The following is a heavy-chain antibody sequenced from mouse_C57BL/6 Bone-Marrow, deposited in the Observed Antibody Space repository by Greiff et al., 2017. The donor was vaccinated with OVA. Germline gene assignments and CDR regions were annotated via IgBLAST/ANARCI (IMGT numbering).Heavy chain of an antibody. D-gene: IGHD2-4*01. CDR1: GYTFTSYW. CDR3: ARARYYDYDVDWYFDV. Sequence: QVQLQQPGAELVKPGASVKMSCKASGYTFTSYWITWVKQRPGQGLEWLGDIYPGSGSTNYNEKFKSKATLTVDTASSTAYMQLSSLTSEDSAVYYCARARYYDYDVDWYFDVWGTGTTVTVSS. J-gene: IGHJ1*03. V-gene: IGHV1-55*01. CDR2: IYPGSGST.